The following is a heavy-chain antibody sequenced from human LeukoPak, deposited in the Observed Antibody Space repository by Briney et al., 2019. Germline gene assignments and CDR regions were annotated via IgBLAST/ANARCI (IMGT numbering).Heavy chain of an antibody. J-gene: IGHJ4*02. CDR1: GFTFSSYG. CDR2: ILYDGSKK. CDR3: AKGDTTWELPHDC. V-gene: IGHV3-30*18. Sequence: PGGSLRLSCAASGFTFSSYGMHWVRQAPGKGLEWVAVILYDGSKKYYADSVKGRFTISRDNSKNTLYLQMNSLRAEDTAVYYCAKGDTTWELPHDCWGQGTLVTVSS. D-gene: IGHD1-26*01.